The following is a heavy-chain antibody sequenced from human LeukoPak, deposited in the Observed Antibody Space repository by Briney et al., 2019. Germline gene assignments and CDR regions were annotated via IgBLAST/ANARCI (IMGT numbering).Heavy chain of an antibody. J-gene: IGHJ4*02. CDR2: INAGNGNT. CDR1: GYTFSSYA. CDR3: ARDLRGGYFSGGSCYPGNY. D-gene: IGHD2-15*01. Sequence: ASVKVSCKASGYTFSSYAMHWVRRAPGQRLEWMGWINAGNGNTKYSQKFQGRVTITRDTSASTAYMELSSLRSEDTAVYYCARDLRGGYFSGGSCYPGNYWGQGTLVTVSS. V-gene: IGHV1-3*01.